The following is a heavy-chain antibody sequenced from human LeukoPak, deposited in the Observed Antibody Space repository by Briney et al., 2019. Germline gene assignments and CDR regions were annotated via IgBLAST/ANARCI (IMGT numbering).Heavy chain of an antibody. V-gene: IGHV3-30-3*01. CDR3: ARASYDSSGYFFYPPDF. J-gene: IGHJ4*02. Sequence: GGSLRLSCAASRFSFSSYAMHWVRQAPGKGLEWVAVVSYDGNNKYYADSVKGRFTISRDDSKNTLYLQMNSLRAEDTAVYYCARASYDSSGYFFYPPDFWGQGTLVTVSS. D-gene: IGHD3-22*01. CDR2: VSYDGNNK. CDR1: RFSFSSYA.